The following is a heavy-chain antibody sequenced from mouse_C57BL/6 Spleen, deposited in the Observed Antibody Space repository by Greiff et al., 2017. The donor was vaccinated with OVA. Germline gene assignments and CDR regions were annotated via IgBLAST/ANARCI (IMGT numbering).Heavy chain of an antibody. CDR1: GYAFSSYW. D-gene: IGHD2-5*01. Sequence: VQLQQSGAELVKPGASVKISCKASGYAFSSYWMNWVKQRPGKGLEWIGQIYPGDGDTNYNGKSKGKATLTADKSSSTAYMQLSSLTSEDSAVYFCARYYYSNYVDAMDYWGQGTSVTVSS. CDR2: IYPGDGDT. CDR3: ARYYYSNYVDAMDY. J-gene: IGHJ4*01. V-gene: IGHV1-80*01.